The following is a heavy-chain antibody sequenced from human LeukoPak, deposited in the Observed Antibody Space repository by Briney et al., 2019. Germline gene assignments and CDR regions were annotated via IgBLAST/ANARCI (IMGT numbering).Heavy chain of an antibody. J-gene: IGHJ4*02. D-gene: IGHD5-24*01. CDR1: GGSLSSGGYF. CDR2: ISHSGTS. V-gene: IGHV4-31*11. Sequence: SETLSLTCAVSGGSLSSGGYFWGWTRQYPGKGLEWIGCISHSGTSYYNPSLKSRVTISVDTSRNQFSLELSSVTAADTAVYFCARERRDGHNYSDFWGQGDLVTVSS. CDR3: ARERRDGHNYSDF.